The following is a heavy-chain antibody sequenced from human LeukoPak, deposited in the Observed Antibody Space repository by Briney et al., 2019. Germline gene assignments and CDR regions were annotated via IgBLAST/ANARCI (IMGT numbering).Heavy chain of an antibody. V-gene: IGHV1-2*02. Sequence: GASVKVSCKASGYTFTNYGISWVRQAPGQGLELMGWINPNTGGTKYAQNFQGRVTVTGDTSITTAYMELTGLRYDDTAVYYCARGPSMLREVRFDPWGQGTLVTVSS. CDR3: ARGPSMLREVRFDP. J-gene: IGHJ5*02. CDR1: GYTFTNYG. CDR2: INPNTGGT. D-gene: IGHD3-10*01.